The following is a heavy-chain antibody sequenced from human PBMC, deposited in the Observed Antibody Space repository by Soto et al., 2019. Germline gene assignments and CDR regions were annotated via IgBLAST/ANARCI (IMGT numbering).Heavy chain of an antibody. V-gene: IGHV3-11*01. CDR2: ISSSGSTI. J-gene: IGHJ4*02. CDR1: GFTFSDYY. Sequence: GESLKISCAASGFTFSDYYMSWIRQAPGKGLEWVSYISSSGSTIYYAASAKGRFTISRDNAKNSLYLQMNSLRAEDTAVYYCARYYDYIWGSYRYQLDYWGQGTLVTVSS. CDR3: ARYYDYIWGSYRYQLDY. D-gene: IGHD3-16*02.